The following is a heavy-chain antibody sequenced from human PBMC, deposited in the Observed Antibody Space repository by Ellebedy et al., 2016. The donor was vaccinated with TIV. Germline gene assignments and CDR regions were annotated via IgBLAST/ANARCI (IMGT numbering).Heavy chain of an antibody. CDR1: GFTFSDYY. CDR2: IYSGGST. D-gene: IGHD3-3*01. CDR3: ASRGSATYYNFWSGPSNYYGMDV. Sequence: PGGSLRLSCAASGFTFSDYYMTWVRQAPGKGLKWVSVIYSGGSTYYADSVKGRFTISRDNSKNTLYLQMNSLRAEDTAVYYCASRGSATYYNFWSGPSNYYGMDVWGQGTTVTVSS. V-gene: IGHV3-66*01. J-gene: IGHJ6*02.